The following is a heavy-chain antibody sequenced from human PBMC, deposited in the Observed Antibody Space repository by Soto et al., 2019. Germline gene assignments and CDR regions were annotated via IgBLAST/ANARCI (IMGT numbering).Heavy chain of an antibody. CDR3: ARSRLRYFDWLPRPERIYYYYMDV. CDR1: GFSLSTSGMC. D-gene: IGHD3-9*01. Sequence: GSGPYAGEPTQPLTLTCTFSGFSLSTSGMCVSWIRQPPGKALEWLARIDWDDDKYYSTSLKTRLTISKDTSKNQVVLTMTNMDPVDTATYYCARSRLRYFDWLPRPERIYYYYMDVWGKGTTVTVSS. CDR2: IDWDDDK. J-gene: IGHJ6*03. V-gene: IGHV2-70*11.